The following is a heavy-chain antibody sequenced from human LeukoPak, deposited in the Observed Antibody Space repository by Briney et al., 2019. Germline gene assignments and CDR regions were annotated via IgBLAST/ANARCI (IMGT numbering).Heavy chain of an antibody. J-gene: IGHJ4*02. CDR3: VRVYGGYSGYYDY. CDR1: GFTFSSYA. CDR2: ISNNGGVT. Sequence: PGGSLRLSCAASGFTFSSYAMHWVRQAPGKGLGYVSAISNNGGVTYYADSVKGRFTISRDNSKSTLYLQMGSLRAEDMAVYYCVRVYGGYSGYYDYWGQGTLVTVSS. V-gene: IGHV3-64*02. D-gene: IGHD4-23*01.